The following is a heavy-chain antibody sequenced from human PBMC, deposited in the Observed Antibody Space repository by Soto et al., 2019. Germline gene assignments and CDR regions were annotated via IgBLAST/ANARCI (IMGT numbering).Heavy chain of an antibody. J-gene: IGHJ3*02. D-gene: IGHD2-15*01. V-gene: IGHV3-66*01. Sequence: GGSLRLSCAASGFTVSSNYMSWVRQAPGKGLEWVSVIYSGGSTYYADSVKGRFTISRDNSKNTLYLQMNSLRAEDTAVYYCARVGVAAKYDAFDIWGQGTMVTVSS. CDR2: IYSGGST. CDR1: GFTVSSNY. CDR3: ARVGVAAKYDAFDI.